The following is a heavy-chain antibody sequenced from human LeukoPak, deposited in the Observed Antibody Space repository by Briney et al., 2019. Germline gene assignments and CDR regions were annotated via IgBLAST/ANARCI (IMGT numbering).Heavy chain of an antibody. V-gene: IGHV1-69*13. Sequence: GASVKVSCKASGGTFSSYAISWVRQAPGQGLEWMGGIIPIFGTANYAQKFQGRVTITADESTSTAYMELSSLRSEDTAVYYCARERYYYDSSGPPLIGYFDYWGQGTLVTVSS. J-gene: IGHJ4*02. CDR2: IIPIFGTA. D-gene: IGHD3-22*01. CDR3: ARERYYYDSSGPPLIGYFDY. CDR1: GGTFSSYA.